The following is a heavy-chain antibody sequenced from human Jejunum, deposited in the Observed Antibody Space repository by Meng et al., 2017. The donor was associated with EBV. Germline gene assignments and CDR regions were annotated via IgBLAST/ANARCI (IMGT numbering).Heavy chain of an antibody. J-gene: IGHJ4*02. CDR1: GFTLGSYA. D-gene: IGHD5-24*01. V-gene: IGHV3-23*01. CDR2: ISGTGGST. Sequence: VQLLGAGGGLVKPGGSLRLSCAASGFTLGSYAMSWVRQAPGKGLEWVSHISGTGGSTYYADSVKGRFTASRDNSKNTLYLQMNSLRADDTAVYYCVRDGYNYIPFDYWGQGTLVTVSS. CDR3: VRDGYNYIPFDY.